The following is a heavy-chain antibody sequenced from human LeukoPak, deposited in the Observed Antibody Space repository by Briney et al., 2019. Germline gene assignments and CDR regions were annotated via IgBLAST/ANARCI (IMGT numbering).Heavy chain of an antibody. CDR1: GGSINNNNYY. CDR2: IYYSGST. CDR3: ARRLVIIPTLDY. D-gene: IGHD3-9*01. V-gene: IGHV4-39*01. J-gene: IGHJ4*02. Sequence: PSETLSLTCTVSGGSINNNNYYWGWIRQPPGKGLEWIGSIYYSGSTHFHPSLKSRVTISVDTSKNRISLKLSSVTAADTAVYYCARRLVIIPTLDYWGQGTLVTVSS.